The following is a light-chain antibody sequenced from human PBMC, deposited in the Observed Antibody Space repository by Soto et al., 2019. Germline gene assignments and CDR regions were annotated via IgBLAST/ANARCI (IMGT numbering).Light chain of an antibody. V-gene: IGLV2-23*01. CDR1: SNDVGTYNL. CDR2: EGF. CDR3: SSYAGSTTYV. Sequence: QSALTQPASVSGSPGQSITLSFTGTSNDVGTYNLVSWYQQHPGKAPKLIIFEGFKRPSGVSNRFSGSKSGNTASLTIPGLQAEDEADYYCSSYAGSTTYVFGTGTKVTVL. J-gene: IGLJ1*01.